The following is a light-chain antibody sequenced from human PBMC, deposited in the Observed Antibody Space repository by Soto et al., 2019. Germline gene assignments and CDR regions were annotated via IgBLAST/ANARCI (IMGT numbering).Light chain of an antibody. CDR2: RND. CDR1: SSNIGNNY. Sequence: QSVLTQPPSASGTPEQTVTISCSGSSSNIGNNYVYWYQMVPGTAPKLLIYRNDQRPSGVPDRFSGSRSGTSASLAISGLRSEDEADYYCAAWDDSLSGRGVFGGGTKLTVL. CDR3: AAWDDSLSGRGV. V-gene: IGLV1-47*01. J-gene: IGLJ2*01.